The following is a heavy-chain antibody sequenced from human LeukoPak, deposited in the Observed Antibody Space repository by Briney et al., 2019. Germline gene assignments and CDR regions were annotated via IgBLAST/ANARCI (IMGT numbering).Heavy chain of an antibody. CDR2: INHSGST. Sequence: ASETLSLTCAVYGGSFSGYYWSWIRQPPGKGLEWIGEINHSGSTNYNPSLKSRVTISVDRSKNQFSLKLSSVTAADTAVYYCARGYYYDSSGYYYFDYWGQGTLVTVSS. CDR1: GGSFSGYY. J-gene: IGHJ4*02. CDR3: ARGYYYDSSGYYYFDY. D-gene: IGHD3-22*01. V-gene: IGHV4-34*01.